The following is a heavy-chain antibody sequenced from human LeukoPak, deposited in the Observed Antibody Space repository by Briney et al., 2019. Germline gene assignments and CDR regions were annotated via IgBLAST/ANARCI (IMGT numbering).Heavy chain of an antibody. V-gene: IGHV4-59*08. Sequence: SESLSLTCSVSGASITGDSWTWIRQPPGKRLEWIGFDSYAGNANYYNPSLKGAGRVTMSVDTSMNQFSLKLNSVTAADTAVYYCARLGNCGDDCYAADFWGQGTLVTVSS. D-gene: IGHD2-21*02. CDR2: DSYAGNA. CDR3: ARLGNCGDDCYAADF. CDR1: GASITGDS. J-gene: IGHJ4*02.